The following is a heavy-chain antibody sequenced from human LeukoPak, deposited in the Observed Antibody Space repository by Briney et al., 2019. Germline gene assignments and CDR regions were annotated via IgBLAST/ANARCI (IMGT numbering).Heavy chain of an antibody. CDR2: ISSSSSYI. J-gene: IGHJ6*02. V-gene: IGHV3-21*01. D-gene: IGHD2-8*01. CDR1: GFTFSSYS. CDR3: ARDYGATNGVWGPYHYGMDV. Sequence: PGGSLRLSCAASGFTFSSYSMNWVRQAPGKGLEWVSSISSSSSYIYYADSVKGRFTISRDNAKNSLYLQMNSLRAEDTAVYYCARDYGATNGVWGPYHYGMDVWGQGTTVTVSS.